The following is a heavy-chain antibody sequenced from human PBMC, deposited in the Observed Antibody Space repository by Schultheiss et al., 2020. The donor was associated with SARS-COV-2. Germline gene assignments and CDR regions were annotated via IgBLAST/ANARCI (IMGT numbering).Heavy chain of an antibody. J-gene: IGHJ6*02. CDR1: GYSFTSYW. D-gene: IGHD3-10*01. Sequence: GGSLRLSCKGSGYSFTSYWISWVRQAPGQGLEWMGWISPYNGNTNYAQKLQGRVTMTTDTSTSTAYMELRSLRSDDTAVYYCARERSYGSEGYTYYYYYGMDVWGQGTTVTVSS. CDR3: ARERSYGSEGYTYYYYYGMDV. CDR2: ISPYNGNT. V-gene: IGHV1-18*04.